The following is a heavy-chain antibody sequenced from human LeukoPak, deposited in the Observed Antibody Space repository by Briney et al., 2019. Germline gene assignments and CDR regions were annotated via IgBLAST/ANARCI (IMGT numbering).Heavy chain of an antibody. CDR3: AKERPSRWLRLTCYFDY. V-gene: IGHV3-23*01. Sequence: PGGSLRLSCAASGFTFSNYVMSWVRQVPGKGREWLSTISGSGGNTFYADSVKGRFTISRDNSKDTLYLQMDSLRADDTAIYYCAKERPSRWLRLTCYFDYWGQGTLVTVSS. D-gene: IGHD5-12*01. CDR2: ISGSGGNT. CDR1: GFTFSNYV. J-gene: IGHJ4*02.